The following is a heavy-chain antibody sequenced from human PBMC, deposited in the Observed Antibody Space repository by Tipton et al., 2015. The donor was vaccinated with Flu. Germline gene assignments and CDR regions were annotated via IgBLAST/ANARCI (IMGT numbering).Heavy chain of an antibody. V-gene: IGHV3-15*01. Sequence: SLRLSCAASGFTFSNAWMSWVRQAPGKGLEWVGRIKSKTDGGTTDYAAPVKGRFTISRDDSKNTLYLQMNSLKTEDTAVYYCTTSPDIVVVPAAISYYYYMDVWGKGTTVTVSS. CDR3: TTSPDIVVVPAAISYYYYMDV. D-gene: IGHD2-2*02. CDR2: IKSKTDGGTT. CDR1: GFTFSNAW. J-gene: IGHJ6*03.